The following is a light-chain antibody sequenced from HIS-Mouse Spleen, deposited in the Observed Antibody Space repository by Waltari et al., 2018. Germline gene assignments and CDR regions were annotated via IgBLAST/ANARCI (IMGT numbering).Light chain of an antibody. CDR3: MQALQTPIT. J-gene: IGKJ5*01. CDR2: LGS. V-gene: IGKV2-28*01. CDR1: QSLLHSNGYNY. Sequence: DIVMTQSPLSLRVTPGEPASISCRSSQSLLHSNGYNYLDWYLQKPGQSPQLLIYLGSNRASGVPDRFSGSGSGTDFTLTISRVEAEDVGVYYCMQALQTPITFGQGTRLEIK.